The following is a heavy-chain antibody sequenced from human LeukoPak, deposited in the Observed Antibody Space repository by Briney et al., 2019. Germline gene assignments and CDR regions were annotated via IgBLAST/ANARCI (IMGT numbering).Heavy chain of an antibody. J-gene: IGHJ4*02. CDR1: GGSISSGDYY. CDR2: IHYSGST. Sequence: PSETLSLTCTVSGGSISSGDYYLSWIRQPPGKGLEWIGYIHYSGSTYYNPSLKSRVTISVDTSKYQFSLKLSSVTAADTAVYYCARVLNFGQQLVERQDYWGQGTLVTVSS. CDR3: ARVLNFGQQLVERQDY. V-gene: IGHV4-30-4*08. D-gene: IGHD6-13*01.